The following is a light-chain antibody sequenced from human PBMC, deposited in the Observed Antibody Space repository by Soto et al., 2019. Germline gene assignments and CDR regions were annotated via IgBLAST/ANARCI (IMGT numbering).Light chain of an antibody. CDR2: NSN. CDR3: ATWDDSLNGPV. CDR1: SSNIGTNS. Sequence: QSVLTQPPSTSGTPAQRVTISCSGSSSNIGTNSVNWYQQLPGTAPKLLIYNSNQRPSGVPDRFSGSKSGTSASLAISGLQSEDEADYYCATWDDSLNGPVFGGGTKLTVL. V-gene: IGLV1-44*01. J-gene: IGLJ2*01.